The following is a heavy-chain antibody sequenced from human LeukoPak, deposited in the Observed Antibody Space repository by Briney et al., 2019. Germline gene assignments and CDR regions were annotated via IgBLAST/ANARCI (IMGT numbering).Heavy chain of an antibody. D-gene: IGHD3-10*01. Sequence: GESLKISCKGSGYSFTTYWIGWVRQMPGKGLEWMGNIYPGDSDTRYSPSFQGQVPISADKSITTAYLQWSSLKASDTAMYYCARLHGSGTYYNPLAYWGQGSLVTVSS. CDR1: GYSFTTYW. J-gene: IGHJ4*02. CDR3: ARLHGSGTYYNPLAY. CDR2: IYPGDSDT. V-gene: IGHV5-51*01.